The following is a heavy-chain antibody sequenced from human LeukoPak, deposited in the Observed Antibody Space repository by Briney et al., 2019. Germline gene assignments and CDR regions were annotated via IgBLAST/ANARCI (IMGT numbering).Heavy chain of an antibody. CDR2: INPNSGGT. D-gene: IGHD2-15*01. V-gene: IGHV1-2*02. CDR1: GYTFTGYY. CDR3: ARDYEVVAASDY. J-gene: IGHJ4*02. Sequence: ASVKVPCKASGYTFTGYYMHWVRQAPGQGLEWMGWINPNSGGTNYAQKFQGRVTMTRDTSISTAYMELSRLRSDDTAVYYCARDYEVVAASDYWGQGTLVTVSS.